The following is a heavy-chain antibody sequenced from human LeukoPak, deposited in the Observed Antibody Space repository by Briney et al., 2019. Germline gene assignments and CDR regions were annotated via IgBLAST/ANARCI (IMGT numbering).Heavy chain of an antibody. Sequence: GGSLRLSCAASGFTFSTYWMNWVRQAPGQGLEWLANINQDGNGKYYVDSVRGRFTISRDNAKRSLYLQMSSLRAEDTAVYFCTSGDYVDYWGQGTLVTVSS. CDR1: GFTFSTYW. V-gene: IGHV3-7*03. CDR2: INQDGNGK. J-gene: IGHJ4*02. CDR3: TSGDYVDY.